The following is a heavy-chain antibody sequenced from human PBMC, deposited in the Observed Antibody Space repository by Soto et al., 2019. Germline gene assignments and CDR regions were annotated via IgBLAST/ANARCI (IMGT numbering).Heavy chain of an antibody. V-gene: IGHV1-8*01. Sequence: GASVKVSCKASGYTFTSYDINWVRQATGQGLEWTGWMNPNSGNTGYAQKFQGRVTMTRNTSISTAYMELSSLRSEDTAVYYCATTCYAQVWFDPWGQGTLVTVSS. D-gene: IGHD2-2*01. CDR2: MNPNSGNT. J-gene: IGHJ5*02. CDR1: GYTFTSYD. CDR3: ATTCYAQVWFDP.